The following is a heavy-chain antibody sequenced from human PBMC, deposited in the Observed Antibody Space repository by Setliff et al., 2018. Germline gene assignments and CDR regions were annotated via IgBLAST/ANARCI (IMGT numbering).Heavy chain of an antibody. J-gene: IGHJ4*02. D-gene: IGHD3-3*01. CDR1: GYSISSGHF. CDR2: INHSGST. Sequence: PSETLSLTCGVSGYSISSGHFWGWIRQSPGKGLEWIGEINHSGSTNYNPSLKSRLTISVDASTNQFSLKLYSVTAADTAVYYCRYWSGYYNNDYWGQGTLVTVSS. V-gene: IGHV4-38-2*01. CDR3: RYWSGYYNNDY.